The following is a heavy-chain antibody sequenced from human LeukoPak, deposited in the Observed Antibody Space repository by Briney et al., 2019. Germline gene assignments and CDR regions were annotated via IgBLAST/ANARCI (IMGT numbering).Heavy chain of an antibody. D-gene: IGHD5-24*01. V-gene: IGHV6-1*01. CDR3: ARGWLRSGFDY. J-gene: IGHJ4*02. CDR1: GDSVSTNSAG. CDR2: THYASNWYN. Sequence: QTLSLPCAISGDSVSTNSAGWNWITQSPSRGLEWLERTHYASNWYNDYAPSVRSRVTINPDTSKNQFSLQLNSVTPEDTAMYYCARGWLRSGFDYWREGTKVSVSA.